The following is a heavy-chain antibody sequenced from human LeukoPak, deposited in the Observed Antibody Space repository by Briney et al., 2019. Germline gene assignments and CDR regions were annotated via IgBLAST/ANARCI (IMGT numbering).Heavy chain of an antibody. CDR2: IRSKANNYAT. Sequence: GGSLRLSCAASGFTFSASAIDWVRQASGKGLEWVGRIRSKANNYATAYAASVKGRFTISRDDSKSTAYLQMNSLKTEDTALYYCTRTPLCGGDCSWGQGTVVTVSS. CDR3: TRTPLCGGDCS. D-gene: IGHD2-21*02. CDR1: GFTFSASA. J-gene: IGHJ5*02. V-gene: IGHV3-73*01.